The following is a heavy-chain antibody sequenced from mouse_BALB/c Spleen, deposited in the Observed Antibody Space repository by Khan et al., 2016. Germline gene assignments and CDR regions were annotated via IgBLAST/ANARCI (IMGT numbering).Heavy chain of an antibody. CDR2: ISYDGSN. Sequence: EVQLQEPGPGLVKPSQSLSLTCSVTGYSITSGYYWNWIRQFPGNKLEWMGYISYDGSNNYNPSLKNRISITRDTSKYQFFLNLNSVTTEDTATYYCARDNSFDYWGQGTTLTVSS. CDR1: GYSITSGYY. J-gene: IGHJ2*01. CDR3: ARDNSFDY. V-gene: IGHV3-6*02.